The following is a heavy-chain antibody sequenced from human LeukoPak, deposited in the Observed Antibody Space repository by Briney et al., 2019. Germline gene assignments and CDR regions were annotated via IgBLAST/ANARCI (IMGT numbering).Heavy chain of an antibody. CDR1: GFTFSSYA. Sequence: KAGGSLRLSCAASGFTFSSYAMNWVRQAPGKGLEWVSSISSSSSYIYYADSVKGRFTISRDNAKNSLYLQMNSLRAEDTAVYYCASNPYCSSTSCYGVNYYYYYGMDVWGQGTTVTVSS. CDR2: ISSSSSYI. D-gene: IGHD2-2*01. V-gene: IGHV3-21*01. CDR3: ASNPYCSSTSCYGVNYYYYYGMDV. J-gene: IGHJ6*02.